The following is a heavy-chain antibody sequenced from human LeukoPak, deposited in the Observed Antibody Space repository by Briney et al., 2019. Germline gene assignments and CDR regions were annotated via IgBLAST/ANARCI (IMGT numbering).Heavy chain of an antibody. CDR3: ARNSDCSGGSCFEYFDY. V-gene: IGHV4-59*01. D-gene: IGHD2-15*01. Sequence: SETLSLTCTVSGGSISSYYWSWIRQPPGKGLEWIGYIYYSGSTNYNPSLKSRVTISVDTSKNQFSLKLGSVTAADTAVYYCARNSDCSGGSCFEYFDYWGQGTLVTVSS. J-gene: IGHJ4*02. CDR1: GGSISSYY. CDR2: IYYSGST.